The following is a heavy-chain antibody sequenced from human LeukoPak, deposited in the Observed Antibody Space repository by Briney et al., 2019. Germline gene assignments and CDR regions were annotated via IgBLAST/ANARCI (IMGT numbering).Heavy chain of an antibody. CDR2: INPNSGGT. V-gene: IGHV1-2*02. Sequence: ASVKVSCKASGYTFTSYALNWVRQAPGQGLEWMGWINPNSGGTNYAQKFQGRVTMTRDTSISTAYMELSRLRSDDTAVYYCARDRGFYCSSTSCYEEKAFDIWGQGTMVTVSS. CDR3: ARDRGFYCSSTSCYEEKAFDI. D-gene: IGHD2-2*01. CDR1: GYTFTSYA. J-gene: IGHJ3*02.